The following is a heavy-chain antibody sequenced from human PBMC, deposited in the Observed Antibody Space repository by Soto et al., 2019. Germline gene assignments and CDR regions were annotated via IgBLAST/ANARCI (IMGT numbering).Heavy chain of an antibody. D-gene: IGHD2-8*01. J-gene: IGHJ6*02. Sequence: ASVKVSCKASGYTFTSYAMHWVRQAPGQRLEWMGWINAGNGNTKYSQKFQGRVTITRDTSASTAYMELSSLRSEDTAVYYYATGCTNGVCYYYYGMDVWGQGTTVTVSS. CDR1: GYTFTSYA. V-gene: IGHV1-3*01. CDR2: INAGNGNT. CDR3: ATGCTNGVCYYYYGMDV.